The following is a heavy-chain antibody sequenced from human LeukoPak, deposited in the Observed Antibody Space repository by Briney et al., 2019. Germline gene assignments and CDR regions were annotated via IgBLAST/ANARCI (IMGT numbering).Heavy chain of an antibody. CDR1: GGPISSYY. CDR3: ARHGGYNQYYYYYGMDV. J-gene: IGHJ6*02. Sequence: SETLSLTCTVSGGPISSYYWSWIRQPPGKGLEWIGYIYYSGSTNYNPSLKSRVTISVDTSKNQFSLKLSSVTAADTAVYYCARHGGYNQYYYYYGMDVWGQGTTVTVSS. CDR2: IYYSGST. D-gene: IGHD5-18*01. V-gene: IGHV4-59*08.